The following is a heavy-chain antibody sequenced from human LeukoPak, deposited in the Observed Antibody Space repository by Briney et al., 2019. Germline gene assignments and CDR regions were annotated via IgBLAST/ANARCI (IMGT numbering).Heavy chain of an antibody. Sequence: GGSLRLSCAASGFTFSSYAMHWVRQAPGKGLEWVANINQDGSEKYYVDSVKGRFTISRDNAKKSLYLQMNSLRAEDTAVYYCARDPHSSGYRFDYWGQGTLVTVSS. CDR1: GFTFSSYA. D-gene: IGHD3-22*01. CDR3: ARDPHSSGYRFDY. J-gene: IGHJ4*02. CDR2: INQDGSEK. V-gene: IGHV3-7*01.